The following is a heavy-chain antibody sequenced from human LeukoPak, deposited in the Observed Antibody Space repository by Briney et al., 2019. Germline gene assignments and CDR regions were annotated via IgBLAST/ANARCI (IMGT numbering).Heavy chain of an antibody. CDR2: ISAYNGNT. J-gene: IGHJ4*02. CDR1: GYTFTSYG. V-gene: IGHV1-18*01. CDR3: AKSGSYYGSGSLFDY. D-gene: IGHD3-10*01. Sequence: GASVKVSCKASGYTFTSYGISWVRQAPGQGLEWMGWISAYNGNTNYAQKLQGRVTMTTDTSTSTAYMELRSLRSDDTAVYYCAKSGSYYGSGSLFDYWGQGTLVTVSS.